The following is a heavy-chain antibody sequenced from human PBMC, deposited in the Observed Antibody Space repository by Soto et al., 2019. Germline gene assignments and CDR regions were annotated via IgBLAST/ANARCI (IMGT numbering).Heavy chain of an antibody. CDR1: GGSVSSGSYY. CDR2: IYYSGST. CDR3: ARGSGSLDY. Sequence: QVQLQESGPGLVKPSETLSLTCTVSGGSVSSGSYYWSWIRQPPGKGLEWSGYIYYSGSTNYNPPLKSRVTISVDTSKNQFSLKLSSVTAADTAVYYCARGSGSLDYWGQGTLVTVSS. V-gene: IGHV4-61*01. D-gene: IGHD1-26*01. J-gene: IGHJ4*02.